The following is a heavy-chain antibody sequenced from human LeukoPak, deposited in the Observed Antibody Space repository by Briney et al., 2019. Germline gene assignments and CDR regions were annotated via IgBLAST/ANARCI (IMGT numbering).Heavy chain of an antibody. Sequence: ASVKVSCKASGYTFTGYYMHWVRQAPGQGLEWMGWINPNSGGTNYAQKFQGRVTMTRDMSTSTVYMELSSLRSEDTAVYYCARDQYYYDSSGYYPFDYWGQGTLVTVSS. CDR2: INPNSGGT. CDR3: ARDQYYYDSSGYYPFDY. J-gene: IGHJ4*02. V-gene: IGHV1-2*02. D-gene: IGHD3-22*01. CDR1: GYTFTGYY.